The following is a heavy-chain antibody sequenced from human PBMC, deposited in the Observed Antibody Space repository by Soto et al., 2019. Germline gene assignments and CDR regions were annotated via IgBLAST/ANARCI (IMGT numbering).Heavy chain of an antibody. V-gene: IGHV3-33*01. CDR2: IWYDGTNK. J-gene: IGHJ4*02. Sequence: LRLSCSSSLFTVISDFMRCFLQSPCKWLEWVAVIWYDGTNKYYADSVKGLFTISRDNSKNTLYLQMNSLRAEDTAVYYCAREPRAHRNFDYWGQGTLVTVSS. CDR3: AREPRAHRNFDY. CDR1: LFTVISDF.